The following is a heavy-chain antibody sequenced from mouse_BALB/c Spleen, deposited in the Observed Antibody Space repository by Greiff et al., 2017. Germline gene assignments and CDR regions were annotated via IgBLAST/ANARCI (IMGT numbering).Heavy chain of an antibody. J-gene: IGHJ4*01. CDR3: ARSYGTGYYGNPYAMDY. D-gene: IGHD2-1*01. Sequence: QVQLQQSGPELVRPGVSVKISCKGSGYTFTDYAMHWVKQSHAKSLEWIGVISTYYGNTNYNQKFKGKATMTVDKSSSTAYMELARLTSEDSAIYYCARSYGTGYYGNPYAMDYWGQGTSVTVSS. V-gene: IGHV1-67*01. CDR2: ISTYYGNT. CDR1: GYTFTDYA.